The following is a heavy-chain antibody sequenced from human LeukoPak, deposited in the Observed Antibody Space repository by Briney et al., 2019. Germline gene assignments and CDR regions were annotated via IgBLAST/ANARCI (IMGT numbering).Heavy chain of an antibody. Sequence: SVKVSCKASGGTFSSYAISWVRQAPGQGLEWMGRIIPIFGTANYAQKFQGRVTITTDESTSTAYMELSSLRSEDTAVYYCAREALNPSYYDFWSGYPFDYWGQGTLVTVS. CDR3: AREALNPSYYDFWSGYPFDY. CDR1: GGTFSSYA. D-gene: IGHD3-3*01. J-gene: IGHJ4*02. CDR2: IIPIFGTA. V-gene: IGHV1-69*05.